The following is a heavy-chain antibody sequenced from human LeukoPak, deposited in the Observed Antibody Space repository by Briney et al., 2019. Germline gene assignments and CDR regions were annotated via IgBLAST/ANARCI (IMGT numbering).Heavy chain of an antibody. CDR3: ARVGTWAVAAASYFDY. J-gene: IGHJ4*02. CDR1: GGSISSYY. CDR2: IYYSGST. D-gene: IGHD6-19*01. Sequence: SETLSLTCTVSGGSISSYYWSWIRKPPGKGLEWIGYIYYSGSTNYNPSLKSRVTISVDTSKNQFSLKLSSVTAADTAVYYCARVGTWAVAAASYFDYWGQGTLVTVSS. V-gene: IGHV4-59*01.